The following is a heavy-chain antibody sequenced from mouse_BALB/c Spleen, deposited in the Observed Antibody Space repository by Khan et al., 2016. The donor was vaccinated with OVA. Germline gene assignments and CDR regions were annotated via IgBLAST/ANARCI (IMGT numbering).Heavy chain of an antibody. V-gene: IGHV3-8*02. CDR3: ARSTYRYAFVY. Sequence: EVQLQESGPSLVKPSQTLSLTCSVTGDSITSGYWSWIRKFPGNKLEYMGYMIYTGYTYYNTSLKSRISTIRHTSKNQYCMQLNSETTEDTATYSCARSTYRYAFVYWGQGTLVTVSA. CDR2: MIYTGYT. CDR1: GDSITSGY. J-gene: IGHJ3*01. D-gene: IGHD2-14*01.